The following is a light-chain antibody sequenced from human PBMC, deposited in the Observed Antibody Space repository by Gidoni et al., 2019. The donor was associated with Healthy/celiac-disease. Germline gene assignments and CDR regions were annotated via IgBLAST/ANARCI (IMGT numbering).Light chain of an antibody. CDR2: GKN. CDR3: NSRDSRGTVV. V-gene: IGLV3-19*01. J-gene: IGLJ2*01. Sequence: SELTQDPAVSVALGQTVRITCQGDSLRSYYASWYQQKPGQAPVLVIYGKNNRHSGIPDRFSCSSSAHTASLTITGSHAEDAADYYCNSRDSRGTVVFGGGTKLTVL. CDR1: SLRSYY.